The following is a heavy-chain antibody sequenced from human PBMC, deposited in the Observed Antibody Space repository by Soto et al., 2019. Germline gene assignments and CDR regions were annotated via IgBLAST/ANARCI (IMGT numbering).Heavy chain of an antibody. CDR3: ARKVFGSTSRPDWWYFDL. D-gene: IGHD3-3*01. CDR1: GFTFINYA. Sequence: EVQLLESGGGLVQPGGSLRLSCVGSGFTFINYAMNWVRQTPGKGLEWVSGISGGGDRTFDADSVKGRFTISRDNSKNTVKLQMNSLRADDTAVYYCARKVFGSTSRPDWWYFDLWGRGTLVTVSS. J-gene: IGHJ2*01. CDR2: ISGGGDRT. V-gene: IGHV3-23*01.